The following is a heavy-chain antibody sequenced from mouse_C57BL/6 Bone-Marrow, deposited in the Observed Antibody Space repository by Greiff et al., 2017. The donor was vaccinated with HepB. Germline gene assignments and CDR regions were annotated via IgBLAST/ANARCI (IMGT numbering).Heavy chain of an antibody. CDR3: TTVLFYAMDY. J-gene: IGHJ4*01. CDR2: IDPENGDT. D-gene: IGHD1-1*02. CDR1: GFNIKDDY. V-gene: IGHV14-4*01. Sequence: VQLKESGAELVRPGASVKLSCTASGFNIKDDYMHWVKQRPEQGLEWIGWIDPENGDTEYASKFQGKATITADTSSNTAYLQLSSLTSEDTAVYYCTTVLFYAMDYWGQGTSVTVSS.